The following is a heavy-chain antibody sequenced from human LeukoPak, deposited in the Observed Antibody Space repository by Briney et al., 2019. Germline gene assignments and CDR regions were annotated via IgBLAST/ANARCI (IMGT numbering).Heavy chain of an antibody. CDR2: ISCSDGNT. D-gene: IGHD5-24*01. CDR3: AKDAPYVEMATLVKAYFFDY. J-gene: IGHJ4*02. Sequence: GGSLRLSCAASEFIFSSYAMSWVRQAPGKGLEWVSTISCSDGNTYYAGSVKGRFTISRDNSKNTLYLQMNSLRAEDTAVYHCAKDAPYVEMATLVKAYFFDYCGRGTLVTVSS. V-gene: IGHV3-23*01. CDR1: EFIFSSYA.